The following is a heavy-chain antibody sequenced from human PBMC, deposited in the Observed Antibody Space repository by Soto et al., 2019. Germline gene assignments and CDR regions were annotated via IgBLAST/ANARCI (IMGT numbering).Heavy chain of an antibody. Sequence: SETLSLTCTVSGGSISSSSYYWGWIRQPPGKGLEWIGSIYYSGSTYYNPSLKSRVTISVDTSKNQFSLKLSSVTAADTAMYYCARHRGYYLGYYFDYWGQGTLVTVSS. J-gene: IGHJ4*02. CDR1: GGSISSSSYY. D-gene: IGHD3-10*01. CDR2: IYYSGST. CDR3: ARHRGYYLGYYFDY. V-gene: IGHV4-39*01.